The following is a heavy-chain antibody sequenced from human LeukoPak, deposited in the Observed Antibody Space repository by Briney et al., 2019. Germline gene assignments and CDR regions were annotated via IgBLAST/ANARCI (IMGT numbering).Heavy chain of an antibody. V-gene: IGHV3-11*01. CDR3: ARGKYSFDY. J-gene: IGHJ4*02. Sequence: GGSLRLSCAASGFTFSDSYMSWIRQAPGKGLEYISYISSSGSTIYYADSVKGRFTLSRDNAKNSLSLEMNSLRAEDTAVYYCARGKYSFDYWGQGTLVTVSS. CDR2: ISSSGSTI. CDR1: GFTFSDSY.